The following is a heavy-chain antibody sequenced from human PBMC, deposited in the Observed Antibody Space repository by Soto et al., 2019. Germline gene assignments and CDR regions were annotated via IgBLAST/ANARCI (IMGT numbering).Heavy chain of an antibody. Sequence: QVQLQESGPGLVKPSETLSLTCTVSGDSISSYYWSWIRQPPGKGLEWIGYIYYSGSTNYNPSLKSRVTISPDTSKNQFSLKLRSVTAADTAVYNCARVSLYGDYFDYWGQGTLVTVSS. CDR1: GDSISSYY. CDR3: ARVSLYGDYFDY. CDR2: IYYSGST. D-gene: IGHD4-17*01. J-gene: IGHJ4*02. V-gene: IGHV4-59*01.